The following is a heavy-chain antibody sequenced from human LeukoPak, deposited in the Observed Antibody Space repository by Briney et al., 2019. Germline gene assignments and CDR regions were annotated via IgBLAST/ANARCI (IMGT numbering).Heavy chain of an antibody. J-gene: IGHJ6*02. V-gene: IGHV3-9*01. CDR2: ISWNSGSI. Sequence: GGSLRLSCAASGFTFDDYAMHWVWQVPGKGLEWVSGISWNSGSIGYADSVKGRFTISRDNAKNSLYLQMNSLRAEDTALYYCAKDIAARRFYYYYGMDVWGQGTTVTVSS. D-gene: IGHD6-6*01. CDR3: AKDIAARRFYYYYGMDV. CDR1: GFTFDDYA.